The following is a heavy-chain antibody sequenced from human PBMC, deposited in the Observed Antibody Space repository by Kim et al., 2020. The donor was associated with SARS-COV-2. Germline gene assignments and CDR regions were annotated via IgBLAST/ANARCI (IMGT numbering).Heavy chain of an antibody. CDR1: GLSFDSSA. Sequence: GGSLRLSCAASGLSFDSSAMNWVRQAPGKGLEWVAVISYDGRNKDYADSVKGRFTISRDNSKSTLYLQMNSLRAEDTAVYYCARVNYHESVSLSDYYNGMDVWGQGTTVTVSS. J-gene: IGHJ6*02. V-gene: IGHV3-30-3*01. CDR3: ARVNYHESVSLSDYYNGMDV. CDR2: ISYDGRNK. D-gene: IGHD3-10*01.